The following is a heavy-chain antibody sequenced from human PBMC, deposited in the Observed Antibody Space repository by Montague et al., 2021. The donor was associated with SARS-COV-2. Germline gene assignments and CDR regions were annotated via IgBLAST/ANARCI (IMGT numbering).Heavy chain of an antibody. CDR1: GVSINEYF. D-gene: IGHD4-11*01. CDR3: VSGRDGSYSHFHF. V-gene: IGHV4-59*01. Sequence: SETLSPTCTVSGVSINEYFWTWIRQTPGKGLGWIGYIFFNRGPIHNASLKNRVTISLDTSKSQVSLRLTSVTAADTAVYFCVSGRDGSYSHFHFWGQGALVTVSS. J-gene: IGHJ1*01. CDR2: IFFNRGP.